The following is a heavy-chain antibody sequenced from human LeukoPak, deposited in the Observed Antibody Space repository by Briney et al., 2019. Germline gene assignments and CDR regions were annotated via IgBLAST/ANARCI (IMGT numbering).Heavy chain of an antibody. Sequence: SGPTLVNPTQTLTLTCICSGFSINTDGVGVGWIRQPPGKALEWLALIFWDGDKRYNPSLKSRLTITKDTSENQVVLTMTNMDPVDTATYYCTHSLRRGRCSGGSCYYFDYWGQGALVTLSS. J-gene: IGHJ4*02. CDR2: IFWDGDK. CDR1: GFSINTDGVG. V-gene: IGHV2-5*02. CDR3: THSLRRGRCSGGSCYYFDY. D-gene: IGHD2-15*01.